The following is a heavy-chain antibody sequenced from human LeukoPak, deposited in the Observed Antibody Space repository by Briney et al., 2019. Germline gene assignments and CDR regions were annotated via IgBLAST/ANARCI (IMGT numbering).Heavy chain of an antibody. J-gene: IGHJ4*02. CDR1: GFTFAIYH. V-gene: IGHV3-23*01. D-gene: IGHD3-10*01. CDR2: IRGDGV. CDR3: AKALGGEGWFGELLMREFDY. Sequence: GGSLRLSCAASGFTFAIYHMSWVRQAPGKGLEWVATIRGDGVYYADSVKGRFTISRDNSKNTLYLQMNSLRAEDTAVYYCAKALGGEGWFGELLMREFDYWGQGTLVTVSS.